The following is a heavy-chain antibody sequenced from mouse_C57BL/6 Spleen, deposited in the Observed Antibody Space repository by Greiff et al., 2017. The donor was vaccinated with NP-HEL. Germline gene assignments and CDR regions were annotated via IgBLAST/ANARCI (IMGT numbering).Heavy chain of an antibody. D-gene: IGHD1-1*01. CDR2: IYPGDGDT. J-gene: IGHJ1*03. Sequence: QVQLQQSGPELVKPGASVKISCKASGYAFSSSWMNWVKQRPGKGLEWLGRIYPGDGDTNYNGKFKGKATLTGDKPSSTAYMQPSSLTSEDAAVYFCARDGRSYRGYCDVWGTGTTVTVSS. CDR1: GYAFSSSW. CDR3: ARDGRSYRGYCDV. V-gene: IGHV1-82*01.